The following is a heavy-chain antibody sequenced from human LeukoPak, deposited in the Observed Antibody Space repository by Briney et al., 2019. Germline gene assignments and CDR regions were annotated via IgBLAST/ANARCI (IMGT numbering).Heavy chain of an antibody. CDR2: ISSSGSTI. CDR3: ARDFTYYYDSSGYNTGSYYYGMDV. J-gene: IGHJ6*02. CDR1: GFTFSDYY. Sequence: GGSLRPSCAASGFTFSDYYMSWIRQAPGKGLEWVSYISSSGSTIYYADSVKGRFTISRDNAKNSLYLQMNSLRAEDTAVYYCARDFTYYYDSSGYNTGSYYYGMDVWGQGTTVTVSS. D-gene: IGHD3-22*01. V-gene: IGHV3-11*01.